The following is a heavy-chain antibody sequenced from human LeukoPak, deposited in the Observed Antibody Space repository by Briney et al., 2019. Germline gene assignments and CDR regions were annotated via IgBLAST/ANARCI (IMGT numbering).Heavy chain of an antibody. D-gene: IGHD2-2*01. CDR2: IYYSGST. CDR1: ADSFSSHY. J-gene: IGHJ6*02. Sequence: SETLSLTCAVSADSFSSHYWTWIRQPPGKGLEWIGYIYYSGSTNYNPSLKSRVTISVDTSKNQFSLKLSSVTAADTAVYYCARVPGYCSSTSCYYYYYYGMDVWGQGTTVTVSS. CDR3: ARVPGYCSSTSCYYYYYYGMDV. V-gene: IGHV4-59*11.